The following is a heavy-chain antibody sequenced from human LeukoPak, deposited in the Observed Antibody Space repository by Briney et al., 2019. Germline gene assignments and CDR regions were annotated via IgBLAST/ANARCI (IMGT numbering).Heavy chain of an antibody. V-gene: IGHV2-70*17. D-gene: IGHD6-25*01. J-gene: IGHJ6*03. CDR3: ARIRWTAETTRRYYMDV. CDR1: GFSLSTAGMC. Sequence: SGSALVKARQTLTLTCTFSGFSLSTAGMCVGWIRQPPGKALEWLARIDWDDDKFYSTSLKPRLTISKDTSKNQVALTMTNVDPVDTATYFCARIRWTAETTRRYYMDVWGKGTTVTVSS. CDR2: IDWDDDK.